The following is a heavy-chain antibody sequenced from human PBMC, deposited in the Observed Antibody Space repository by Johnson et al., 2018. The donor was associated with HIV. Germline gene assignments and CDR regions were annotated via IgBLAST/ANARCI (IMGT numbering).Heavy chain of an antibody. V-gene: IGHV3-11*04. CDR3: ARGLWLTPDVFDF. J-gene: IGHJ3*01. D-gene: IGHD3-16*01. CDR1: GFTFSDYY. CDR2: ISSSGSSR. Sequence: QVQLVESGGGLVKPGGSLRLSCAASGFTFSDYYMSWIRQAPGKGLEWVSYISSSGSSRYYADSVKGRFTVSRGNAKNSLYLQTNSLRADDTAVYYCARGLWLTPDVFDFWGQGTMVTVSS.